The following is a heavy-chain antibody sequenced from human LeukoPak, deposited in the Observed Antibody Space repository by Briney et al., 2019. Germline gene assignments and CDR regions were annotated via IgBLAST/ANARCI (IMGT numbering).Heavy chain of an antibody. V-gene: IGHV4-39*07. CDR3: ARGPYSYDSSGAFDI. CDR1: GGSISSSSYY. D-gene: IGHD3-22*01. Sequence: SETLSLTCTVSGGSISSSSYYWGWIRQPPGKGLEWIGSIYYSGSTYYNPSLKSRVTISIDTSKNQFSLKLSSVTAADTAVYFCARGPYSYDSSGAFDIWGQGTMVTVSS. J-gene: IGHJ3*02. CDR2: IYYSGST.